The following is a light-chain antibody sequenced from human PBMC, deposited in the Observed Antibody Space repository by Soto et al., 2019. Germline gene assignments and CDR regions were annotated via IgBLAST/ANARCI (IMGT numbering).Light chain of an antibody. CDR1: SSNIGASYD. CDR2: GNN. CDR3: QSYDRSLSASV. J-gene: IGLJ2*01. V-gene: IGLV1-40*01. Sequence: QSVLTQPPSVSGAPGQRVTISCTGSSSNIGASYDVHWYQQFPGTAPKLLIYGNNNRPSGVPDRFSGSKSGTSASLAITGLQAEDEADYYCQSYDRSLSASVFGGGTKLTVL.